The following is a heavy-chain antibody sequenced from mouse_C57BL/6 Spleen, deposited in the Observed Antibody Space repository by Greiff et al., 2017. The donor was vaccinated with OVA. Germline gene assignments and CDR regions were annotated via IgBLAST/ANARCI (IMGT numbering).Heavy chain of an antibody. V-gene: IGHV5-4*03. Sequence: EVKLVESGGGLVKPGGSLKLSCAASGFTFSSYAMSWVRQTPEKRLEWVATISDGGSYTYYPDNVKGRFTISRDHAKNNLYLQMSHLKSEDTAMYYCARALRYYCFDYWGQGTTLTVSA. CDR3: ARALRYYCFDY. CDR1: GFTFSSYA. D-gene: IGHD1-1*01. J-gene: IGHJ2*01. CDR2: ISDGGSYT.